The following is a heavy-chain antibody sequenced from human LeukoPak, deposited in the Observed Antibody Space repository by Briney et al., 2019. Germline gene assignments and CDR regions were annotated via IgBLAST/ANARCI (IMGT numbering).Heavy chain of an antibody. CDR1: GYSISSGYY. CDR3: ARQTGSGLFILP. CDR2: IYYSGNT. J-gene: IGHJ4*02. D-gene: IGHD3/OR15-3a*01. Sequence: PSETLSLTCTVSGYSISSGYYWGWIRQPPGKGLEWIGSIYYSGNTYYNASLKSQVSISIDTSKNQFSLKLTSVTAADTAVYYCARQTGSGLFILPGGQGTLVTVSS. V-gene: IGHV4-38-2*02.